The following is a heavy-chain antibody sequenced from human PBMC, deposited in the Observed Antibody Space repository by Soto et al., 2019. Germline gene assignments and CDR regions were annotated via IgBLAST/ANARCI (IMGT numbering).Heavy chain of an antibody. V-gene: IGHV4-34*01. CDR1: GGSFSGYY. CDR3: ARRTQIGYSYGFYSY. J-gene: IGHJ4*02. CDR2: INHSGST. D-gene: IGHD5-18*01. Sequence: SETLSLTCAVYGGSFSGYYWSWIRQPPGKRLEWIGEINHSGSTNYNPSLKSRVTISVDTSKNQFSLKLSSVTAADTAVYYCARRTQIGYSYGFYSYWGQGTLVTVSS.